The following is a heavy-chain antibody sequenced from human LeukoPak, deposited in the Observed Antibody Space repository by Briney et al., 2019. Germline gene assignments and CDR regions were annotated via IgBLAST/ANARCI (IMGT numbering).Heavy chain of an antibody. CDR2: INAGNGNT. CDR1: GYTFTGYY. J-gene: IGHJ6*02. Sequence: ASVKVSCKASGYTFTGYYMHWVRQAPGQRLEWMGWINAGNGNTKYSQKFQGRVTITRDTSASTAYMELSSLRSEDTAVYYCARLDYYYGMDVWGQGTTVTVSS. V-gene: IGHV1-3*01. CDR3: ARLDYYYGMDV.